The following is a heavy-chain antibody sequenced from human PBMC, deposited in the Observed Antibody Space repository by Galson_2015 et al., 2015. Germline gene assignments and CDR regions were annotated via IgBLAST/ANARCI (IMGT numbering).Heavy chain of an antibody. V-gene: IGHV3-30*18. D-gene: IGHD2-15*01. J-gene: IGHJ6*02. CDR1: GFTFSSYG. CDR3: AKDRSVVVVAATNYYYGMDV. Sequence: SLRLSCAVSGFTFSSYGMHWVRQAPGKGLEWVAVISYDGSNKYYADSVKGRFTISRDNSKNTLYLQMNSLRAEDTAVYYCAKDRSVVVVAATNYYYGMDVWGQGTTVTVSS. CDR2: ISYDGSNK.